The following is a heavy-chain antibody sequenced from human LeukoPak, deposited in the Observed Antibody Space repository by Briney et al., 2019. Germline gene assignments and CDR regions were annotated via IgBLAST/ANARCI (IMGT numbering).Heavy chain of an antibody. V-gene: IGHV3-21*05. CDR2: ISIEGNSL. CDR1: GFNFNIYS. J-gene: IGHJ6*03. CDR3: ARAGIPIYYYYMDV. Sequence: MLGESLRLSCEVSGFNFNIYSMNWVRQAPGKGLEWISYISIEGNSLYYADSVKGRFTISRDNAENTLYLQMNSLRAEDTAVYYCARAGIPIYYYYMDVWGKGTTVTISS. D-gene: IGHD3-10*01.